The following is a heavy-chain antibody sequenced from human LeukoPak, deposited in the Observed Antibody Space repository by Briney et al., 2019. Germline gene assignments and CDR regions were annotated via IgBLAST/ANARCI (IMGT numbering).Heavy chain of an antibody. J-gene: IGHJ6*04. V-gene: IGHV4-34*01. Sequence: SETLSLTCAVYGGSFSGYYWSWIRQPPGKGLEWIGEINHSGSTNHNPSLKSRVTISVDTSKNQFSLKLSSVTAADTAVYYCARGGRWFGPDHGMDVWGKGTTVTVSS. CDR1: GGSFSGYY. CDR3: ARGGRWFGPDHGMDV. CDR2: INHSGST. D-gene: IGHD3-10*01.